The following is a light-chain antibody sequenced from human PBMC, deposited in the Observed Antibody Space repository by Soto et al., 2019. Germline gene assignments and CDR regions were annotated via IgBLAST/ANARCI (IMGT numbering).Light chain of an antibody. CDR1: QSVTSY. V-gene: IGKV3-11*01. J-gene: IGKJ5*01. Sequence: EIVLTQSPATLSLSPGERATLSCRASQSVTSYLAWYQQKPGQAPRLLIYDASNRATGIPARFSGSGFGTDVTLTISSLEPEDFAVYYCQQRFSWPPITFGQGTRLEIK. CDR3: QQRFSWPPIT. CDR2: DAS.